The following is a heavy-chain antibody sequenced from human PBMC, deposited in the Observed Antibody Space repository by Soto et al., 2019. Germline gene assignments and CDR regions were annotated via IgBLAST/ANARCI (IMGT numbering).Heavy chain of an antibody. CDR1: GFTVSSNY. D-gene: IGHD3-3*01. Sequence: EVQLVESGGGLVQPGGSLRLSCAASGFTVSSNYMSWVRQAPGKGLEWVSVIYSGGSTYYADSVKGRFTISRDNSKNTLYLQMNSLRAEDTAVYYCARNPHDFWGWFDPWGQGTLVTVSS. CDR2: IYSGGST. V-gene: IGHV3-66*01. J-gene: IGHJ5*02. CDR3: ARNPHDFWGWFDP.